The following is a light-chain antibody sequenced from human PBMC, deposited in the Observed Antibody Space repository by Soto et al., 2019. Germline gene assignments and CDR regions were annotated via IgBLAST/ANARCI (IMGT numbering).Light chain of an antibody. J-gene: IGKJ1*01. V-gene: IGKV3-15*01. CDR2: GAF. Sequence: EIIMTQSPFTLSVSPGERATLSCRASQSVSSNLAWYQQKPGQAPSLLIYGAFTRATGIPARFSGTGSGTEFTLTISSLQSEDFALYYCQQYNDWPLTFGQGTRWIS. CDR3: QQYNDWPLT. CDR1: QSVSSN.